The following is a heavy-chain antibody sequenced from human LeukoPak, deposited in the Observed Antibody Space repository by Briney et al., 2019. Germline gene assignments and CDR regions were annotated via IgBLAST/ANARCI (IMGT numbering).Heavy chain of an antibody. V-gene: IGHV3-48*01. CDR1: GFTFSSYS. CDR2: ISSSSSTI. CDR3: ARNFALNSSGWSFEDGAFDI. J-gene: IGHJ3*02. D-gene: IGHD6-19*01. Sequence: PGVSLRLSCAASGFTFSSYSMNWVRQAPGKGLEWVSYISSSSSTIYYADSVKGRFTISRDNAKNSLYLQMNSLRAEDTAVYYCARNFALNSSGWSFEDGAFDIWGQGTMVTVSS.